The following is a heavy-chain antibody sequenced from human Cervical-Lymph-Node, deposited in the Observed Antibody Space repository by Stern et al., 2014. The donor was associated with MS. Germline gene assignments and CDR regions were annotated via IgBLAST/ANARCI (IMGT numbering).Heavy chain of an antibody. CDR1: GHPLSELA. V-gene: IGHV1-24*01. CDR3: APDLGVK. J-gene: IGHJ4*02. D-gene: IGHD3-10*01. Sequence: VQLVESGAEVKKPGASVTVSCNVAGHPLSELAMHWLRQLPTRGLEWMGQFDPEDGETVYAQQFQGRLTMTEDTSTGTAYMTLTALRSEDTAVYYCAPDLGVKWGPGTLVTVSS. CDR2: FDPEDGET.